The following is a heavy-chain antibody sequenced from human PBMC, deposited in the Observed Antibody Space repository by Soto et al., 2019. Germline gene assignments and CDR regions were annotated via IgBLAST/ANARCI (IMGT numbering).Heavy chain of an antibody. J-gene: IGHJ4*02. Sequence: QLQLVQSGAEVKKPGASVRVSCKASGYTFTTYGITWVRQAPGQGLEWMGWISAYDGSTNYAQKLQGRVSMTTDSSTSTAYMDLRSLRSDDTAVYYCARDPASAYSSSSFDYWGQGTLVTVSS. CDR3: ARDPASAYSSSSFDY. CDR1: GYTFTTYG. D-gene: IGHD6-6*01. CDR2: ISAYDGST. V-gene: IGHV1-18*04.